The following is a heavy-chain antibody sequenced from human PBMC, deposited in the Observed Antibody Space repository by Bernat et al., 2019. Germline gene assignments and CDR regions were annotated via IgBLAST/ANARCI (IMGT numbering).Heavy chain of an antibody. CDR2: LIPIFGTA. D-gene: IGHD6-13*01. V-gene: IGHV1-69*01. Sequence: QVQLVQSGAEVKKPGSSVKASCKASGGTFSSYAISWVRQAPGQGLEWMGGLIPIFGTANYAQKFQGRVTITADESTSTAYMELSSLRSEDTAVYYCARDRTGYSSLSDAFDIWGQGTMVTVSS. CDR3: ARDRTGYSSLSDAFDI. J-gene: IGHJ3*02. CDR1: GGTFSSYA.